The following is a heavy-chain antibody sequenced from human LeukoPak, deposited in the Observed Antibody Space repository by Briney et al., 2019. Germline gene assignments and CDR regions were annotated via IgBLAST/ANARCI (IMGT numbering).Heavy chain of an antibody. D-gene: IGHD3-22*01. V-gene: IGHV3-23*01. CDR2: ISGSGGST. J-gene: IGHJ4*02. CDR1: GFTFSNYA. CDR3: ARDRSRRGCYDSSGYYSY. Sequence: ESLRLSCAASGFTFSNYAMSWVRQAPGKGLEWVSAISGSGGSTYYADSVKGRFTISRDNSKNTLYLQMNSLRAEDTAVYYCARDRSRRGCYDSSGYYSYWGQGTLVTVSS.